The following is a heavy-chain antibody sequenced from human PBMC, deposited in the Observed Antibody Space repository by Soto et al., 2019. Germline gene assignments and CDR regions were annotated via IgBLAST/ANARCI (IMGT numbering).Heavy chain of an antibody. CDR1: GFTVSNNY. D-gene: IGHD1-26*01. J-gene: IGHJ4*02. CDR3: AGYSHKGD. CDR2: IYSGGST. Sequence: LVESGGGLVQPGGSLRLSCAASGFTVSNNYMSWVRQAPGKGLEWVSLIYSGGSTDYADCVKGRFTISRDNSKNTLYLHISSLRVEDTAVYYCAGYSHKGDWGQGTLVTVSS. V-gene: IGHV3-66*01.